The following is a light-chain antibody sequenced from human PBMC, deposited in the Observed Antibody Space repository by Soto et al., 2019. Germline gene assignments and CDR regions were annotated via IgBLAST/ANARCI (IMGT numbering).Light chain of an antibody. CDR1: SSDVCGYNL. Sequence: QSVLTQPRSVSGSPGQSVTISCTGTSSDVCGYNLVSWYQQHPGKAPKLMIYEGSKRPSGVSNRFSGSKSGNTASLTISGLQAEDEADYYCCSYAGSSTPYVFGTGTKVTVL. CDR3: CSYAGSSTPYV. J-gene: IGLJ1*01. CDR2: EGS. V-gene: IGLV2-23*01.